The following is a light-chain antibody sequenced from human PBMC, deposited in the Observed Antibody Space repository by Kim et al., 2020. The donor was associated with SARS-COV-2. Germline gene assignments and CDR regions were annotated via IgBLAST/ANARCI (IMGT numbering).Light chain of an antibody. Sequence: SITTSCAETNRELGAYNYVSWYQQTPVKAPKLIIYDVHYRPSGVSSRFSASNSGNTASLTISGLQAEDEADYYCSSYRTSSTSFVVFGGGTQLTVL. CDR1: NRELGAYNY. CDR2: DVH. CDR3: SSYRTSSTSFVV. V-gene: IGLV2-14*03. J-gene: IGLJ2*01.